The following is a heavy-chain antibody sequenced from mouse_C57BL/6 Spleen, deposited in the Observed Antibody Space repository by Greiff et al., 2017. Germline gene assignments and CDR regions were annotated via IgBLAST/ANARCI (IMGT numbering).Heavy chain of an antibody. J-gene: IGHJ3*01. Sequence: VQLQESGAELARPGASVKMSCKASGYTFTSYAMHWVKQRPGQGLEWIGYINPSSGYTKYNQKFKDKATLTADKSSSTAYMQLSSLTSEDSAVYYCASEGFDLSWFADWGQGTLVTVSA. CDR3: ASEGFDLSWFAD. V-gene: IGHV1-4*01. CDR2: INPSSGYT. CDR1: GYTFTSYA.